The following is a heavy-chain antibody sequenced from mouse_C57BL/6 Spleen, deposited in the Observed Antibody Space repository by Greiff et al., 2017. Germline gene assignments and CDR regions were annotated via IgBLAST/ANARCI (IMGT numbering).Heavy chain of an antibody. J-gene: IGHJ4*01. D-gene: IGHD3-2*02. V-gene: IGHV5-9-1*02. CDR3: TREGKTAQATGYAMDY. Sequence: EVQLQQSGEGLVKPGGSLKLSCAASGFTFSSYAMSWVRQTPEKRLEWVAYISSGGDYIYYADTVKGRFTISRDNARNTLYLQMSSLKSEDTAMYYCTREGKTAQATGYAMDYWGQGTSVTVSS. CDR2: ISSGGDYI. CDR1: GFTFSSYA.